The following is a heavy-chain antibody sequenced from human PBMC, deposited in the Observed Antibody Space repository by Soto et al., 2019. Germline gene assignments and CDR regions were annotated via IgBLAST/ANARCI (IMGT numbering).Heavy chain of an antibody. Sequence: GGSLRLSCAASGFTFSSYAMSWVRQAPGKGLEWVAVISCGGGNKYYADSVKGRFTISRDNSKNTLDLQMSSLRVEDTAVYYCAKDYDILARDYYYMHVWGQGTTVTVSS. CDR2: ISCGGGNK. V-gene: IGHV3-30*18. CDR1: GFTFSSYA. D-gene: IGHD3-9*01. CDR3: AKDYDILARDYYYMHV. J-gene: IGHJ6*03.